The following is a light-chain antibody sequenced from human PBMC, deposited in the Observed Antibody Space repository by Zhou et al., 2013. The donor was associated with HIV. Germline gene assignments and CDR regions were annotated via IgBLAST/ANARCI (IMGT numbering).Light chain of an antibody. V-gene: IGKV1-5*03. CDR3: QQYNSYSA. J-gene: IGKJ2*01. CDR1: QNIVNW. CDR2: QAS. Sequence: DIQMTQTPSTLSASVGDRVTITCRASQNIVNWLAWYHQKPGEAPKLLMYQASTLESGVPSRFSGSGSGTEFTLTISSLQPDDFATYYCQQYNSYSAFGQGTKLEIK.